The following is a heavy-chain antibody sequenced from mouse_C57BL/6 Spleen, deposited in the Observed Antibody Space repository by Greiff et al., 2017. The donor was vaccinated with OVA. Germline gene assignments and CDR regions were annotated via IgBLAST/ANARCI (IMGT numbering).Heavy chain of an antibody. V-gene: IGHV14-4*01. D-gene: IGHD2-5*01. CDR3: TTGSNYAWFAY. CDR2: IDPENGDT. Sequence: VQLQQSGAELVRPGASVKLSCTASGFNIKDDYMHWVKQRPEQGLEWIGWIDPENGDTEYASKLQGKATITADTSSNTAYLQLRSLTSEDTAVYYCTTGSNYAWFAYWGQGTLVTVSA. J-gene: IGHJ3*01. CDR1: GFNIKDDY.